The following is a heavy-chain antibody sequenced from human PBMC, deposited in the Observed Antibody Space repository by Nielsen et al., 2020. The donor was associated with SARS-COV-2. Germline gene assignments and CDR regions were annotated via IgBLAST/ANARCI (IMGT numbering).Heavy chain of an antibody. Sequence: ETLSLTCAASGFTFSSYSMNWVRQAPGKGLEWVSSISSSSSYIYYADSVKGRFTISRDNAKNSLYLQMNSLRAEDTALYYCATGAAAGTGNYYYGMDVWGQGTTVTVSS. CDR3: ATGAAAGTGNYYYGMDV. J-gene: IGHJ6*02. CDR1: GFTFSSYS. D-gene: IGHD6-13*01. CDR2: ISSSSSYI. V-gene: IGHV3-21*04.